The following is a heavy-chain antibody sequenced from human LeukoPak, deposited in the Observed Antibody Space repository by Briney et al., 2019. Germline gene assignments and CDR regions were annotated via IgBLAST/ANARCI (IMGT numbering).Heavy chain of an antibody. CDR3: ASSLYYYDSSGYYLLEGFDY. Sequence: PSETLSLTCTVSGGSISSSSYYWGWIRQPPGKGLEWIGSIYYSGSTYYNPSLKSRVTVSVDTSKNQFSLKLSSVTAADTAVYYCASSLYYYDSSGYYLLEGFDYWGQGTLVTVS. D-gene: IGHD3-22*01. CDR1: GGSISSSSYY. J-gene: IGHJ4*02. CDR2: IYYSGST. V-gene: IGHV4-39*01.